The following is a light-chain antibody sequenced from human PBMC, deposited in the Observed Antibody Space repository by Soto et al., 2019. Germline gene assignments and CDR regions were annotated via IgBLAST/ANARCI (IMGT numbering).Light chain of an antibody. CDR2: DVS. J-gene: IGLJ2*01. Sequence: QSALTQPASVSGSPGQSITISRTGTSSDVGGYNYVSWYQQHPGKAPKLMIYDVSNRPSGVSNRFSGSKSGNTASLTISGLQAEDEADYYCSSYTRSSTYVVFGGGTKLTVL. CDR3: SSYTRSSTYVV. CDR1: SSDVGGYNY. V-gene: IGLV2-14*01.